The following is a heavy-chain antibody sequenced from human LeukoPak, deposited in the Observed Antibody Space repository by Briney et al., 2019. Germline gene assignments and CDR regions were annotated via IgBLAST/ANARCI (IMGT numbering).Heavy chain of an antibody. D-gene: IGHD5-12*01. J-gene: IGHJ6*02. CDR1: GFTFSSYE. CDR2: ISSSSSAI. V-gene: IGHV3-48*02. Sequence: GGSLRLSCAASGFTFSSYEMNWVRQAPGKGLEWVSYISSSSSAIYYADSVRGRFTISRDNAKNSLYLQIDSLRDEDTAVYYCARDLFLFGYSGYDYEDYYYGMDVWGQGTTVTVSS. CDR3: ARDLFLFGYSGYDYEDYYYGMDV.